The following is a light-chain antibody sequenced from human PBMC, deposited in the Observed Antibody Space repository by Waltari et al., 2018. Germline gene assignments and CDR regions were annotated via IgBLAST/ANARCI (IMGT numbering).Light chain of an antibody. Sequence: DIQMTQSPSTLSASVGDRVTITCRASQDIRRYLAWYQQQPGKAPNPLIYEASTLESGVASRCSGSGSGTEFTLTISSLQPDDFATYYCQQYYSYSTFGQGTKVEI. V-gene: IGKV1-5*03. CDR1: QDIRRY. CDR3: QQYYSYST. CDR2: EAS. J-gene: IGKJ1*01.